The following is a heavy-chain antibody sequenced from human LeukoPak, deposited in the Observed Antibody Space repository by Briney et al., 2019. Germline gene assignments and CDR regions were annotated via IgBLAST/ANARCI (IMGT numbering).Heavy chain of an antibody. D-gene: IGHD3-9*01. CDR1: GGTFSSYA. CDR3: ARSHYDILTGYKDFYYYYGMDV. V-gene: IGHV1-69*13. CDR2: IIPIFGTA. Sequence: ASVKVSCKASGGTFSSYAISWVRQAPGQGLEWMGGIIPIFGTANYAQKFQGRVTITADESTSTAYMELRSLRSDDTAVYYCARSHYDILTGYKDFYYYYGMDVWGQGTTVTVSS. J-gene: IGHJ6*02.